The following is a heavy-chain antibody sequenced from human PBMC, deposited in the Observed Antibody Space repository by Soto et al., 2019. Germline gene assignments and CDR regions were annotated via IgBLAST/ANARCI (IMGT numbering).Heavy chain of an antibody. CDR1: GGSFSGYY. J-gene: IGHJ3*02. D-gene: IGHD4-17*01. CDR2: INHSGST. CDR3: ASNWDDYGDYQKRDDAFDI. Sequence: PSETLSLTCAVYGGSFSGYYWSWIRQPPGKGLEWIGEINHSGSTNYNPSLKSRVTISVDTSKNQFSPKLSSVTAADTAVYYCASNWDDYGDYQKRDDAFDIWGQGTMVTVSS. V-gene: IGHV4-34*01.